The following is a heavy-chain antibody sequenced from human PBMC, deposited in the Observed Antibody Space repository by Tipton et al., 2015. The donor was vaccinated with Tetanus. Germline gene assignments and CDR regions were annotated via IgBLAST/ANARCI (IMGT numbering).Heavy chain of an antibody. CDR3: ARMQWGSTWSLGGGFDF. J-gene: IGHJ4*02. CDR1: GVSISSGGYF. Sequence: TLSLTCAVSGVSISSGGYFWSWLRPHPGRGLEWIGYISSSGIDYSNPSLKSTVTMSRSTSGNQFSLKFNSVSVADTAVCFYARMQWGSTWSLGGGFDFRGQGALVTVSS. V-gene: IGHV4-31*11. D-gene: IGHD6-13*01. CDR2: ISSSGID.